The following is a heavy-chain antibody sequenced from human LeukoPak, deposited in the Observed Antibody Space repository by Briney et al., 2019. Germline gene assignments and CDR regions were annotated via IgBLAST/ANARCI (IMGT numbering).Heavy chain of an antibody. CDR2: ISYEGSNK. D-gene: IGHD6-13*01. J-gene: IGHJ4*02. Sequence: GGSLRLSCVASGFTFSSFGMHWVRQAPGKGLEWVAVISYEGSNKYYADSVKGRFTISRDNSKNTLYLQMNSLRAEDTAVYYCARTSIAAAGTYVYWGQGTLVTVSS. V-gene: IGHV3-30*03. CDR1: GFTFSSFG. CDR3: ARTSIAAAGTYVY.